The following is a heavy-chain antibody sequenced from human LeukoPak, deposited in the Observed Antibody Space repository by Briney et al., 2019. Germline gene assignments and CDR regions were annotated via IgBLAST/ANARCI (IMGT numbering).Heavy chain of an antibody. D-gene: IGHD5-12*01. Sequence: ASVKVSCKTSGYTFTDYYLHWVRQAPGQGLEWMGWINSNDGGTNYAQNFQDRVTMTRDTSINTVFMELNRLRSDDTAVFFCARYLGGYDYFDYWGRGTLVTVSS. CDR1: GYTFTDYY. V-gene: IGHV1-2*02. CDR3: ARYLGGYDYFDY. J-gene: IGHJ4*02. CDR2: INSNDGGT.